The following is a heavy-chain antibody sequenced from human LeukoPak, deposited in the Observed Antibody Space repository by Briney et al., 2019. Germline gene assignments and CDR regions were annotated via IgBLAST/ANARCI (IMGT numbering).Heavy chain of an antibody. CDR1: GFTFDDYA. J-gene: IGHJ4*02. V-gene: IGHV3-9*01. CDR3: ARGGLTTVVTPSY. D-gene: IGHD4-23*01. Sequence: GGSLRLSCAASGFTFDDYAMHWVRQAPGKGLEWVSGISWNSGSIGYADSVKGRFTISRDNAKNSLYLQMNSLRAEDTALYYCARGGLTTVVTPSYWGQGTLVTVSS. CDR2: ISWNSGSI.